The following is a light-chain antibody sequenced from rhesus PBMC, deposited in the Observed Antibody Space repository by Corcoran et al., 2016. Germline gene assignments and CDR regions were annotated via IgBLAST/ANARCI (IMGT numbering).Light chain of an antibody. V-gene: IGKV1-69*01. J-gene: IGKJ3*01. CDR1: QGVSNY. CDR2: WAS. Sequence: DIQMTQSPSSLSASVGDRVTITCRASQGVSNYLAWYQQKPGRAPKLLIFWASTLETGVPSRFRGSGSGTDFTLSIPSLQPEDFATYYCQQHDSSPFTFGPGTKLDIK. CDR3: QQHDSSPFT.